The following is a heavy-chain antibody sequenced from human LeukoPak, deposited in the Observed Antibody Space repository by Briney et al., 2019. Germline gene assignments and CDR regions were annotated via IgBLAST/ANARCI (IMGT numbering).Heavy chain of an antibody. V-gene: IGHV3-30*03. Sequence: PGGSLRLSCAASGFTFSSYGMHWVRQAPGKGLEWVAVISYDGSNKYYADSVKGRFTISRDNSKNTLYLQMNSLRAEDTAVYYCARGAIAARLFDYWGQGTLVTVSS. CDR1: GFTFSSYG. CDR2: ISYDGSNK. CDR3: ARGAIAARLFDY. J-gene: IGHJ4*02. D-gene: IGHD6-6*01.